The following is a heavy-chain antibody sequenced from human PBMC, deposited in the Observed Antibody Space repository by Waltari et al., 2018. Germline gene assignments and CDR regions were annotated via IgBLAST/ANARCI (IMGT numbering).Heavy chain of an antibody. CDR2: IYYSGST. Sequence: QLQLQESGPGLVKPSETLSLTCTVSGGSISSSSYYWGWIRQPPGKGLEWIGSIYYSGSTDYNPSLKSRVTISVDTSKNQFSLKLSSVTAADTAVYYCARRDYYDPNWFDPWGQGTLVTVSS. V-gene: IGHV4-39*01. J-gene: IGHJ5*02. D-gene: IGHD3-22*01. CDR3: ARRDYYDPNWFDP. CDR1: GGSISSSSYY.